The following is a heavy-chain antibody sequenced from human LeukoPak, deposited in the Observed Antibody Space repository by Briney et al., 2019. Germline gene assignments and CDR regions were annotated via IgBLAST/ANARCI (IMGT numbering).Heavy chain of an antibody. D-gene: IGHD6-19*01. J-gene: IGHJ4*02. V-gene: IGHV1-8*01. CDR3: ARGGGGIAVAGRDFDY. CDR2: PNSRNT. Sequence: PNSRNTVYAQTFQRRVTMTRNTSITTAYMELSSLRSEDTAVYYCARGGGGIAVAGRDFDYWGQGTLVTVSS.